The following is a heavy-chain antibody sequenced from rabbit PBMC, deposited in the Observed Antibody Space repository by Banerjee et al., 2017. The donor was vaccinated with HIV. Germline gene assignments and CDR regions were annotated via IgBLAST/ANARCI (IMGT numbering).Heavy chain of an antibody. D-gene: IGHD6-1*01. CDR3: ARRNANYVGYANALNL. V-gene: IGHV1S40*01. CDR1: GFSFSSSYH. Sequence: QSLEESGGDLVKPGASLTLTCTASGFSFSSSYHMCWVRQAPGKGLEWITYIYPNFGSTDYASWAKGRFTISKASSTTVTLQMTSLTAGDTATYFCARRNANYVGYANALNLWGPGTLVTVS. CDR2: IYPNFGST. J-gene: IGHJ4*01.